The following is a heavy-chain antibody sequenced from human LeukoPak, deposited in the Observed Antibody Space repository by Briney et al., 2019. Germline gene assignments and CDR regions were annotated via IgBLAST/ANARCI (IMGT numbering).Heavy chain of an antibody. J-gene: IGHJ4*02. V-gene: IGHV1-46*01. CDR2: INPSGGNT. Sequence: ASVKVSCKASGYTFTSYYMHWVRQAPGQGLEWMGIINPSGGNTNYAQKLQGRVTMTTDTSTSTAYLELRSLRSDDTAVYYCARDRGGSYPAMFYFDYWGQGTLVTVSS. D-gene: IGHD1-26*01. CDR3: ARDRGGSYPAMFYFDY. CDR1: GYTFTSYY.